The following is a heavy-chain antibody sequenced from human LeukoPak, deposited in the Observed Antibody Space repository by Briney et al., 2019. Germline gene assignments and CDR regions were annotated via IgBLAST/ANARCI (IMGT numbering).Heavy chain of an antibody. CDR1: GFTFSSYG. J-gene: IGHJ6*02. V-gene: IGHV3-30*18. CDR3: AKDLYGSMDV. Sequence: PGGSLRLSCAASGFTFSSYGMHWVRQAPGKGLEWVAVISYDGSNKYYADSVKGRFTISRDNSKNTLYLQMNSLRAEDTAVYYCAKDLYGSMDVRGQGTTVTVSS. CDR2: ISYDGSNK. D-gene: IGHD3-10*01.